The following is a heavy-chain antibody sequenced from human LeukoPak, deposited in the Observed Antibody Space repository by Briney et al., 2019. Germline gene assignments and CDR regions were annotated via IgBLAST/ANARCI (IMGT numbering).Heavy chain of an antibody. CDR3: AKQDACCGGDCYSIDY. V-gene: IGHV3-23*01. Sequence: GSLRLSCAASGFTFSSYAMSWVRQAPGEGLGWVLAISGSGGSTYYADSVKGRFTISRDNSKNTLYLQMNSLRAEDTAVYYCAKQDACCGGDCYSIDYWGQGTLVTVSS. J-gene: IGHJ4*02. CDR2: ISGSGGST. D-gene: IGHD2-21*02. CDR1: GFTFSSYA.